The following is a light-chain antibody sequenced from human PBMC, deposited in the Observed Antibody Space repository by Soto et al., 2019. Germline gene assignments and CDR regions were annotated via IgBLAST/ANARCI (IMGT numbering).Light chain of an antibody. Sequence: AIQMTQTPSSLSASVGDRVTITCRASQGIRNDLGWYQQKPGIAPKLLIYGASSLQSDVPSRFSGSGSGTDFTLTISSLQPEDFATYYCLQDDSYPLTFGGGTKVEIK. CDR3: LQDDSYPLT. J-gene: IGKJ4*01. CDR2: GAS. CDR1: QGIRND. V-gene: IGKV1-6*01.